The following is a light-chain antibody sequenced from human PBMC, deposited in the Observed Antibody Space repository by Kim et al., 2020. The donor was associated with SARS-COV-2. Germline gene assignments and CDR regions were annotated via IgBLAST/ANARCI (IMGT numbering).Light chain of an antibody. J-gene: IGKJ1*01. CDR2: GAS. CDR1: QSVSSSY. CDR3: QQYGSSPPWT. Sequence: EIVLTQSPGTLSLSPGERATLSYRASQSVSSSYLAWYQQKPGQAPRLLIYGASSRATGIPDRFSGSGSGTDFTLTISRLEPEDFAVYYCQQYGSSPPWTFGQGTNVDIK. V-gene: IGKV3-20*01.